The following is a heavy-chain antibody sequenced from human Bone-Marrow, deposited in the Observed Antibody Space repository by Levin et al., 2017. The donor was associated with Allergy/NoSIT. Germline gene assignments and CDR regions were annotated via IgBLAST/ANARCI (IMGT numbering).Heavy chain of an antibody. CDR1: GNSVGSGSHY. D-gene: IGHD3-3*01. Sequence: PSETLSLTCSVSGNSVGSGSHYWTWIRQAPGKGLEWIGNFYLSGSTNYNPSLKSRVTISGDTSKNQFSLRLSPVTAAETDIYYCAGLYDSMGGDYWGQGTLVTVAS. CDR2: FYLSGST. CDR3: AGLYDSMGGDY. J-gene: IGHJ4*02. V-gene: IGHV4-61*01.